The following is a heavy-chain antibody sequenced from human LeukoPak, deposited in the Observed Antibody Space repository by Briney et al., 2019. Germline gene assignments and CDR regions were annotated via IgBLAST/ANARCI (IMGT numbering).Heavy chain of an antibody. CDR3: ARLASGSSGQSFDF. D-gene: IGHD6-19*01. CDR2: ISFNGNNQ. J-gene: IGHJ4*02. Sequence: PGGSLRLSCAASGFTFSDYYMHWVRQAPGKGLEWVAVISFNGNNQSHAQSLKGRFTISRDNSKRTLYLQMNDLRADDTAIYYCARLASGSSGQSFDFWGQGTLVTVSS. V-gene: IGHV3-30*03. CDR1: GFTFSDYY.